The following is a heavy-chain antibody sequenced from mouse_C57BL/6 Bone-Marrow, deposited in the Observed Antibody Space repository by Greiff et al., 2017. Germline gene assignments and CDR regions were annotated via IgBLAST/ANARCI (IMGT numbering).Heavy chain of an antibody. CDR1: GFTFSSYA. Sequence: EVQVVESGGGLVKPGGSLKLSCAASGFTFSSYAMSWVRQTPEKRLEWVATISDGGSYTYYPDNVKGRFTISRDNAKNNLYLQMSHLKSEDTAMYYCARAMVRGYYFDYWGQGTTLTVSS. J-gene: IGHJ2*01. V-gene: IGHV5-4*01. CDR3: ARAMVRGYYFDY. CDR2: ISDGGSYT. D-gene: IGHD2-2*01.